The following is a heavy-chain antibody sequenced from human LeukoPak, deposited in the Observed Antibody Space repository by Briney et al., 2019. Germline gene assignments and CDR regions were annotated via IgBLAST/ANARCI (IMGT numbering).Heavy chain of an antibody. D-gene: IGHD6-13*01. CDR2: ISYDGSNK. CDR3: AKESGSRSYGAYFPH. J-gene: IGHJ1*01. V-gene: IGHV3-30*18. CDR1: GFTFSNYV. Sequence: PGRSLRLSCAASGFTFSNYVIHWVRQAPGKGLEWVAVISYDGSNKYYADVKGRFTISRDNSKSTLYLQMNSLRAEDTAVYYCAKESGSRSYGAYFPHWGQGTLVTVSS.